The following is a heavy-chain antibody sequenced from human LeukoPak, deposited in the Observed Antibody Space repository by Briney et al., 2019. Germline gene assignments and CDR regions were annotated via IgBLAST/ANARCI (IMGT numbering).Heavy chain of an antibody. Sequence: GESLKISGKGSGDIFTTYWIGWVRQMPGKGLEWMGIIYLGDSDTRYSPSFQGQVTISADKSINTAYLQWSSLKVSDTAMYYCVRHRNWNYDYWGQGTLVTVSS. CDR1: GDIFTTYW. CDR3: VRHRNWNYDY. J-gene: IGHJ4*02. D-gene: IGHD1-1*01. V-gene: IGHV5-51*01. CDR2: IYLGDSDT.